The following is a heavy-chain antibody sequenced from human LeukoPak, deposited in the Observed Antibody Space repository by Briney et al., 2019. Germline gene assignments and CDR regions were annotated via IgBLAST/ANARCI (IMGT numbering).Heavy chain of an antibody. D-gene: IGHD6-13*01. CDR1: GGSTSSYY. J-gene: IGHJ6*02. V-gene: IGHV4-59*01. Sequence: SETLSLTCTVSGGSTSSYYWSWIRQPPGKGLEWIGYIYYSGSTNYNPSLKSRVTISVDTSKNQFSLKLSSVTAADTAVYYCARDSSSWYDGYGMDVWGQGTTVTVSS. CDR2: IYYSGST. CDR3: ARDSSSWYDGYGMDV.